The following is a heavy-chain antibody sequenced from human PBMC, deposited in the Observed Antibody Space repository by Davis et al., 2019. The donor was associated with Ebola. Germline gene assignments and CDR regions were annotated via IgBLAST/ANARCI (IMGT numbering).Heavy chain of an antibody. Sequence: SETLSLTCAVYGGSSSGYYWSWIRQPPGKGLEWIGEINHSGSTNYNPSLKSRVTISVDTSKNQFSLKLSSVTAADTAVYYCARGKAAGRGNYYYYYGMDVWGQGTTVTVSS. CDR3: ARGKAAGRGNYYYYYGMDV. V-gene: IGHV4-34*01. J-gene: IGHJ6*02. CDR1: GGSSSGYY. CDR2: INHSGST. D-gene: IGHD6-13*01.